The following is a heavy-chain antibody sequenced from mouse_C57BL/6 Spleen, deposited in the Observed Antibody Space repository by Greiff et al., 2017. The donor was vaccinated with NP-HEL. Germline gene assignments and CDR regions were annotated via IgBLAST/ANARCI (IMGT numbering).Heavy chain of an antibody. V-gene: IGHV1-18*01. CDR2: INPNNGGT. Sequence: EVKLQESGPELVKPGASVKIPCKASGYTFTDYNMDWVKQSHGKSLEWIGDINPNNGGTIYNQKFKGKATLTVDKSSSTAYMELRSLTSEDTAVYYCARSSYGRFAYWGQGTLVTVSA. J-gene: IGHJ3*01. CDR1: GYTFTDYN. CDR3: ARSSYGRFAY. D-gene: IGHD1-1*01.